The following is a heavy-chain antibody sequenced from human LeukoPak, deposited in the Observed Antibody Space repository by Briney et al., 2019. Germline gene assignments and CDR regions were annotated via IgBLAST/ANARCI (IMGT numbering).Heavy chain of an antibody. V-gene: IGHV1-58*01. Sequence: SVKVSCKASGFTFTSSAVQWVRQARGQRLEWIGWIVVGSGNTNYAQKFQERVTITRDMSTSTAYMELSSLRSEDTAVYYCAAPGVGATERAYYYYGMDVWGQGTTVTVSS. J-gene: IGHJ6*02. CDR1: GFTFTSSA. CDR3: AAPGVGATERAYYYYGMDV. D-gene: IGHD1-26*01. CDR2: IVVGSGNT.